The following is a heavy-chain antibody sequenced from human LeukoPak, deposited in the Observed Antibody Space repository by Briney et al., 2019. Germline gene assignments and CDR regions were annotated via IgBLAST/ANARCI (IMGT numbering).Heavy chain of an antibody. Sequence: PSETLSLTCTVSGGSISSGDYYWSWIRQPPGKGLEWIGYIYYSGSTYYNPSLKSRVTISVDTSKNQFSLKLSSVTAADTAVYYCARALWPLLEVIVPHYFDYWGQGTLVTVSS. CDR2: IYYSGST. J-gene: IGHJ4*02. CDR1: GGSISSGDYY. D-gene: IGHD3-22*01. V-gene: IGHV4-30-4*01. CDR3: ARALWPLLEVIVPHYFDY.